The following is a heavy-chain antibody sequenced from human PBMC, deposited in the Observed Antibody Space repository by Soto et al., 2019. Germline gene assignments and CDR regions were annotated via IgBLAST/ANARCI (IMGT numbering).Heavy chain of an antibody. V-gene: IGHV3-33*01. Sequence: GGSLRLSCAASGFTFSSYGMHWVRQAPGKGLEWVAVIWYDGSNKYYADSVKGRFTISRDNSKNTLYLQMNSLRAEDTAVYYCAREGTIAARLYRTRRGYYFDYWGQGTLVTVSS. CDR3: AREGTIAARLYRTRRGYYFDY. CDR1: GFTFSSYG. J-gene: IGHJ4*02. D-gene: IGHD6-6*01. CDR2: IWYDGSNK.